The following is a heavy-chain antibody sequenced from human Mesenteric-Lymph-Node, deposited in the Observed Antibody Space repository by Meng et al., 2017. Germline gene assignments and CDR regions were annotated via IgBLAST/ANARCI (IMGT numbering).Heavy chain of an antibody. CDR3: ASNPLSYYYGSGSYPNWFDP. V-gene: IGHV4-39*07. Sequence: SETLSLTCTVSGGSISSSSYYWGWIRQPPGKGLEGIGSIYYSGSTYYNPSLKSRVTISVDTSKNQFSLKLSSVTAADTAVYYCASNPLSYYYGSGSYPNWFDPWGQGTLVTVSS. CDR2: IYYSGST. J-gene: IGHJ5*02. CDR1: GGSISSSSYY. D-gene: IGHD3-10*01.